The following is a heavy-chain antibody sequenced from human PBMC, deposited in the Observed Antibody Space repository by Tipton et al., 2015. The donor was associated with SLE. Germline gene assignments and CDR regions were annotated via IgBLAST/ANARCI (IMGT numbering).Heavy chain of an antibody. CDR1: GGSISSNY. CDR3: ARGEWWTGDVDY. D-gene: IGHD2-15*01. J-gene: IGHJ4*02. V-gene: IGHV4-59*12. Sequence: TLSLTCSVSGGSISSNYWIWIRQPPGKGLEWIGYISDGGGSNHNPSLKSRVSISVDTSKNQFFLKLSSVTAADTAVYYCARGEWWTGDVDYWGQGTLVTVSS. CDR2: ISDGGGS.